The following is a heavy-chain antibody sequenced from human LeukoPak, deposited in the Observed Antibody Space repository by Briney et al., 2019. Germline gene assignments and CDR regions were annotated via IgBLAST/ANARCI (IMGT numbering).Heavy chain of an antibody. Sequence: SETLSLTCSVSGGSISSGSYYWGWIRQPPGKGLEWIGSIYYSGYTYYNSSLKSRVTISVDTSKNQFSLKLSSVTAADTAVYYCARRSDGELLPNWFDPWGQGILVTVSS. CDR1: GGSISSGSYY. J-gene: IGHJ5*02. CDR2: IYYSGYT. CDR3: ARRSDGELLPNWFDP. D-gene: IGHD3-10*01. V-gene: IGHV4-39*01.